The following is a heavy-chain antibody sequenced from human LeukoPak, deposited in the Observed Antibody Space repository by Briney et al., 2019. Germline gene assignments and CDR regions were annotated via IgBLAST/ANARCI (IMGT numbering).Heavy chain of an antibody. D-gene: IGHD3-3*01. V-gene: IGHV1-8*01. CDR3: ARGPYDFWSGYNYYYYYYGMDV. CDR1: GYTFTSYD. J-gene: IGHJ6*02. CDR2: MNPNSGNT. Sequence: ASVNVSCKASGYTFTSYDINWVRQAAGQGLEWMGWMNPNSGNTGYAQKFQGRVTMTRNTSISTAYMELSSLRSEDTAVYYCARGPYDFWSGYNYYYYYYGMDVWGQGTTVTVSS.